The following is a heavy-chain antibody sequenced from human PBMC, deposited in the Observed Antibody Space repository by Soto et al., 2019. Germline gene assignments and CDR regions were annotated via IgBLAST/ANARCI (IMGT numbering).Heavy chain of an antibody. V-gene: IGHV1-18*01. D-gene: IGHD1-26*01. CDR2: ISGYNGNT. CDR1: GYTFTSYG. CDR3: ARDLGGQIVDY. J-gene: IGHJ4*02. Sequence: ASVKVSCKASGYTFTSYGISWVRQAPGQWLEWMGWISGYNGNTKYAQKLQGRVTMTTDTSTSTAYMELRSPRSDDTAVYYCARDLGGQIVDYWGQGTLVTVSS.